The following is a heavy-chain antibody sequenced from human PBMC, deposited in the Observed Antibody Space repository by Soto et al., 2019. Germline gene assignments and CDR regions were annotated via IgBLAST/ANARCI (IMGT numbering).Heavy chain of an antibody. D-gene: IGHD2-2*01. J-gene: IGHJ4*02. CDR2: ISFDGNNK. CDR3: GRCSSTSCHLGADY. CDR1: GFTFSSYA. V-gene: IGHV3-30-3*01. Sequence: QVQLVESGGGVVQPGRSLRLSCAASGFTFSSYALHWVRQAPGRGLEWVALISFDGNNKYYANSVKGRFTISRDNSKNTRYLQVGSLRAEDTAVYYCGRCSSTSCHLGADYWGQGTLVTVSS.